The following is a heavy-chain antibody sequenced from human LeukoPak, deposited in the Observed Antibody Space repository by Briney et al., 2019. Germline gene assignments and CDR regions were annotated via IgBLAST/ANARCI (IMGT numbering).Heavy chain of an antibody. D-gene: IGHD2-2*01. CDR3: TTTRTY. V-gene: IGHV3-15*07. J-gene: IGHJ4*02. CDR1: GFAFSSTW. CDR2: IKASADGGTI. Sequence: GSLRLSCAASGFAFSSTWMNWVRQAPGEGLEWVGRIKASADGGTIDYAAPVKGRFIISRDDLKDTLYLQMNSLKTEDTGIYYCTTTRTYWGQGTLVTVSS.